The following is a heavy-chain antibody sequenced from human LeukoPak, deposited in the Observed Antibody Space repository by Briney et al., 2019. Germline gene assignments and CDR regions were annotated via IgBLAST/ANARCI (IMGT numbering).Heavy chain of an antibody. D-gene: IGHD1-7*01. CDR2: IYVTGST. CDR1: GASISSYY. Sequence: PSETLSLTCTVSGASISSYYWSWIRQPAGKALEWIGRIYVTGSTTYNPSLESRVTMSLDTSKNHFSLKLRSVAAADTAVYYCARDSGTTGEVKFDPWGQGTLVTVSS. CDR3: ARDSGTTGEVKFDP. V-gene: IGHV4-4*07. J-gene: IGHJ5*02.